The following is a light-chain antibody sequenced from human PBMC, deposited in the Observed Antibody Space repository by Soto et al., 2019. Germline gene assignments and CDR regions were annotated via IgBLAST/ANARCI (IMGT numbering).Light chain of an antibody. V-gene: IGKV4-1*01. CDR3: QQYYSTPPFT. CDR2: WAS. J-gene: IGKJ3*01. CDR1: QSVLYSSNNKNY. Sequence: DIVMTQSPDSLAVSLGERATINCKSSQSVLYSSNNKNYLAWYQQKPGQPPKLLIYWASTRESGVPDRFSGSGSGTDFTLTISSLQAEDVAVYYCQQYYSTPPFTFGPGTNVDIK.